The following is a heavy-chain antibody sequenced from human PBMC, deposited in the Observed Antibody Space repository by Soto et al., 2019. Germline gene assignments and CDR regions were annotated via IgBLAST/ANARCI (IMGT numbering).Heavy chain of an antibody. Sequence: SETLSLACSVAGRRISENYWSCFRQAPGQGLEWVGYIYYTGTTTYNPSVKSRVTISLDTSKSQFSLILRSVTAADTAVYYCARLGDYYQAFAYWGHGTLVTVSS. J-gene: IGHJ4*01. CDR3: ARLGDYYQAFAY. D-gene: IGHD3-22*01. CDR1: GRRISENY. V-gene: IGHV4-59*08. CDR2: IYYTGTT.